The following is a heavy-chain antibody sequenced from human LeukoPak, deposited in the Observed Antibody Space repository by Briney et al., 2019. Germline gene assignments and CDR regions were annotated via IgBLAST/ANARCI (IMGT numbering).Heavy chain of an antibody. V-gene: IGHV3-15*01. CDR2: IKSKTDGGTI. D-gene: IGHD7-27*01. CDR3: TTWGTY. J-gene: IGHJ4*02. CDR1: GFSISNTA. Sequence: GGSLRLSCAASGFSISNTAMNWVRQPPGKGLEWVGRIKSKTDGGTIDYAAPVKGRFTISRDDSKNTLYLQMNSLKTEGTALYYCTTWGTYWGQGTLVTVSS.